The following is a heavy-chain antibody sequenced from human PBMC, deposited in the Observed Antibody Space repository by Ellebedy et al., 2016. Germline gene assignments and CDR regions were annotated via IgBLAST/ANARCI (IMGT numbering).Heavy chain of an antibody. Sequence: GGSLRLXXAASGFALSSHWMSWVRQAPGKGLEWVARIKQDGSDKYYVDSVKGRFTISRDNAKNSLYLQMDGLRAEDTALYYCARGSGWYDPFDYWGQGTLVTVSS. CDR2: IKQDGSDK. D-gene: IGHD6-19*01. CDR3: ARGSGWYDPFDY. J-gene: IGHJ4*02. CDR1: GFALSSHW. V-gene: IGHV3-7*03.